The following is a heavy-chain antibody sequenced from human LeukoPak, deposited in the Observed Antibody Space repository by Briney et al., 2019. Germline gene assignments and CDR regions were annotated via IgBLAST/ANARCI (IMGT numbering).Heavy chain of an antibody. CDR2: INHSGST. CDR1: GGSFSGYY. Sequence: SETLSLTCAVYGGSFSGYYWSWIRQPPGKGLEWIGEINHSGSTNYNPSLKSRVTISVDTSKNQFSLKLSSVTAADTAVYYCARDGSADCSSTSCFDPWDQGTLVTVSS. V-gene: IGHV4-34*01. CDR3: ARDGSADCSSTSCFDP. J-gene: IGHJ5*02. D-gene: IGHD2-2*01.